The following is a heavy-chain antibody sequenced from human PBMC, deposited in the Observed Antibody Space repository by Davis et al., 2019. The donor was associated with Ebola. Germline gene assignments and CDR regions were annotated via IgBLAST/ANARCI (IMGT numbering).Heavy chain of an antibody. Sequence: GESLKISCAASGFTFSGSAMHWVRQASGKGLEWVGRIRSKANSYATAYAASVKGRFTVSRDNSKNTLDLQMQNLRGDDTAVYFCARVYSGSHLGDWGQGTLVTVSS. V-gene: IGHV3-73*01. D-gene: IGHD5-12*01. CDR2: IRSKANSYAT. J-gene: IGHJ4*02. CDR3: ARVYSGSHLGD. CDR1: GFTFSGSA.